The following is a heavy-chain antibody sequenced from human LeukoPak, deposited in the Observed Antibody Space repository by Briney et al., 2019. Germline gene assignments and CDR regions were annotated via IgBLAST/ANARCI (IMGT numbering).Heavy chain of an antibody. CDR3: ARDREYCSSTSCYDGDYYGMDV. V-gene: IGHV1-2*02. CDR2: INPNSGGT. J-gene: IGHJ6*02. Sequence: ASVKVSCKASGYTFTGYYMHWVRRAPGQGLEWMGWINPNSGGTNYAQKFQGRVTMTRDTSISTAYMELSRLRSDDTAVYYCARDREYCSSTSCYDGDYYGMDVWGQGTTVTVSS. CDR1: GYTFTGYY. D-gene: IGHD2-2*01.